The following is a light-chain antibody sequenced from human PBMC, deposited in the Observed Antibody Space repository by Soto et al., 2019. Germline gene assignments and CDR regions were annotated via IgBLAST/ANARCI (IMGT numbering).Light chain of an antibody. CDR2: GAS. J-gene: IGKJ2*01. CDR1: QSVSDN. Sequence: EVVMTQSPATLSVSPGERVTLFCRASQSVSDNLAWYQQKPGQAPRPLIYGASTRATTIPARFSGSGSGTEFTLTISSLQSEDFAVYYRQQSNTWPYTFGQGTKLDIK. V-gene: IGKV3-15*01. CDR3: QQSNTWPYT.